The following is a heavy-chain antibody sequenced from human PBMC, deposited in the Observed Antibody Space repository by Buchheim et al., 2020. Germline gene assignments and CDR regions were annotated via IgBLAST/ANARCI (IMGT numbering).Heavy chain of an antibody. V-gene: IGHV4-39*01. CDR3: ARHQAYSSSQYYFDY. CDR1: GGSISSSRYY. Sequence: QLQLQESGPGLVKPSETLSLTCTVSGGSISSSRYYWGWIRQPPGKGLEWIGSIYCSGSTYYNPSLKSRVTISVDTSKNQFSLKLGSETAADTAVYYCARHQAYSSSQYYFDYWGQGTL. J-gene: IGHJ4*02. CDR2: IYCSGST. D-gene: IGHD6-13*01.